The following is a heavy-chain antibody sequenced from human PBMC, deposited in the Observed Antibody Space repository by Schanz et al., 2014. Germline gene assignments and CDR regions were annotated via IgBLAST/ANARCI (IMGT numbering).Heavy chain of an antibody. CDR3: ARGRVLES. D-gene: IGHD1-1*01. CDR1: GFIVRSNY. Sequence: EVQLVESGGGLVQPGGSLRLSCAVSGFIVRSNYMTWVRQAPGKGPEWVANIKKDGSEKYYVDSVKGRFTISRDNAKNSLFLQMNSLRPEDTAVYYCARGRVLESWGQGTLVTVSS. J-gene: IGHJ5*02. CDR2: IKKDGSEK. V-gene: IGHV3-7*02.